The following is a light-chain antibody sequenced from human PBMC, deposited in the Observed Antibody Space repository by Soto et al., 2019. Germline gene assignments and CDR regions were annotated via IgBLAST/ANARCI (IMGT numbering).Light chain of an antibody. J-gene: IGLJ3*02. CDR3: AAWDDSLRGWV. CDR1: SSNIGSNT. V-gene: IGLV1-44*01. Sequence: QPVLTQPPSASGTPGQRVTISCSGSSSNIGSNTVNWYQQLPGTAPKLLMYTNNQRPSGVPDRFSGSQSGTSASLAISGLQSEDEADYYCAAWDDSLRGWVFGGGTKVTVL. CDR2: TNN.